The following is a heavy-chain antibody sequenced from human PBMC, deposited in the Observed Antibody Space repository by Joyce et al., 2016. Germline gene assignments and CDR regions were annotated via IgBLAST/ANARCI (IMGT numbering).Heavy chain of an antibody. D-gene: IGHD1-26*01. CDR1: GASMNGYY. J-gene: IGHJ5*02. V-gene: IGHV4-59*01. CDR2: IFYSGGT. Sequence: QVQLQESGPGLVKPSETLSLTCTVSGASMNGYYWSWVRQPPRRGLEWVGYIFYSGGTRYTPSRKSRLTITVDTSKNQFSLRLRSVTAADAAMYFCARSSSSGSYQNFFDPWGQGTLVTVSS. CDR3: ARSSSSGSYQNFFDP.